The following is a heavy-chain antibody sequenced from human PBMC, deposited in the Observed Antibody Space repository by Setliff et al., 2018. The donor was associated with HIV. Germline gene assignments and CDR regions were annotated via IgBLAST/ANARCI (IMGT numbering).Heavy chain of an antibody. CDR2: VNRDGSST. CDR1: GFTFDRFW. Sequence: GESLKISCAASGFTFDRFWMHWVRQAPGKGLVWVSRVNRDGSSTTYADSVKDRFTISRDNAKNSLYLQMNSLRAEDTAVYYCARDHRPYFYDKAWFDPWGQGTLVTVSS. J-gene: IGHJ5*02. V-gene: IGHV3-74*01. D-gene: IGHD3-22*01. CDR3: ARDHRPYFYDKAWFDP.